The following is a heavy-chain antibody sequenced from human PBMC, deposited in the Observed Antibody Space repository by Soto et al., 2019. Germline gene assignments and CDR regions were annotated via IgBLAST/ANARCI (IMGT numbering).Heavy chain of an antibody. J-gene: IGHJ4*02. Sequence: EVQLLESGGGLVQPGGSLRLSCAASGFRFNSYAMGWVRQAPGKGLEWVSVINGIGDSTYYADSVKGRFTISRDNSKDTLYVQMNSLRAEDAAVYYCARVRYGDYIDYWGQGTLVTVSS. CDR3: ARVRYGDYIDY. CDR2: INGIGDST. D-gene: IGHD4-17*01. CDR1: GFRFNSYA. V-gene: IGHV3-23*01.